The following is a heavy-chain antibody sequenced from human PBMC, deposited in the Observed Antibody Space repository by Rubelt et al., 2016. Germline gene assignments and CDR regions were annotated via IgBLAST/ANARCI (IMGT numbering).Heavy chain of an antibody. CDR2: TRNKVKSYTT. D-gene: IGHD4-17*01. CDR1: GFTPSDYY. Sequence: EVQLLESGGGLVQPGGSLRLSCAASGFTPSDYYMDWVCQAPGKGLEWVGRTRNKVKSYTTEYAASVKGRFTISRDDSKYSRYLQMNSLETEDTAVYYCARASTVTHYGMDGWGQGTTVTVSS. J-gene: IGHJ6*02. CDR3: ARASTVTHYGMDG. V-gene: IGHV3-72*01.